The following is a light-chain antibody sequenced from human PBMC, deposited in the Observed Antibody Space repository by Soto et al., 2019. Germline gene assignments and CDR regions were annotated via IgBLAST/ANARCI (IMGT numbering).Light chain of an antibody. CDR1: SSDVGGYNY. V-gene: IGLV2-14*01. CDR2: DVS. CDR3: SSYTSSSTPVV. J-gene: IGLJ2*01. Sequence: QSALTQPASVSGSPGQSITIACTGTSSDVGGYNYVSWYQQHPGKAPKLMIYDVSNRPSGVSNRFSGSKSGNTASLTISGLQFEDEADYYCSSYTSSSTPVVFGGGTKLTVL.